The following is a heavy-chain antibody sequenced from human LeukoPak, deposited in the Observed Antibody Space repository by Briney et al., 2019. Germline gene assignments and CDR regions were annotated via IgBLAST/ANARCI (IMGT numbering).Heavy chain of an antibody. CDR3: ARDLGRYYGMDV. J-gene: IGHJ6*02. CDR1: GGSISSYY. Sequence: SETLSLTCTVSGGSISSYYWSWIRQPPGKGLEWIGYIYYSGSTNYNPSLKSRVTISVDTSKNQFSLKLSSVTAADTAVYYCARDLGRYYGMDVWGQGTTVTVSS. V-gene: IGHV4-59*01. CDR2: IYYSGST.